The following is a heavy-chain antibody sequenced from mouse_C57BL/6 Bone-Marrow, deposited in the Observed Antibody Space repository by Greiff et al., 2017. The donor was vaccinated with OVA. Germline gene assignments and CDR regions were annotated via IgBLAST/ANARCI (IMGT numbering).Heavy chain of an antibody. Sequence: EVKLMESGGGLVQPGGSLKLSCAASGFTFSDFYMYWIRQTPEKRLERVAYISNGGGNTYYPDTVKGRFTISSDNAKNTLYLQMSRLKSEDTAMYYCARLDAMDYWGQGTSVTVSS. CDR1: GFTFSDFY. CDR3: ARLDAMDY. V-gene: IGHV5-12*01. CDR2: ISNGGGNT. J-gene: IGHJ4*01.